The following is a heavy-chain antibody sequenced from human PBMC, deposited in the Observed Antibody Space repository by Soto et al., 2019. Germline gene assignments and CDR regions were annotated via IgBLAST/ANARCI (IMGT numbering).Heavy chain of an antibody. CDR3: ARRGYSGYDFGYFDY. Sequence: ASVKVSCKASGYTFTSYGISWVRQAPGQGLEWMGWISAYNGNTNYAQKLQGRVTMTTDTSTSTAYMELRSLRSDDTAVYCCARRGYSGYDFGYFDYWGQGTLVTVSS. J-gene: IGHJ4*02. CDR1: GYTFTSYG. D-gene: IGHD5-12*01. V-gene: IGHV1-18*01. CDR2: ISAYNGNT.